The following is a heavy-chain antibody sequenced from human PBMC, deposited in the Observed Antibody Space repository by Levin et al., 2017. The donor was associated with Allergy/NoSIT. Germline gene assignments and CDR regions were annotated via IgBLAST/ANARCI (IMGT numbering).Heavy chain of an antibody. CDR3: ARSHITMIVEGRFDP. J-gene: IGHJ5*02. CDR1: GGSISSYY. Sequence: PGGSLRLSCTVSGGSISSYYWSWIRQPAGKGLEWIGRIYTSGSTNYNPSLKSRVTMSVDTSKNQFSLKLSSVTAADTAVYYCARSHITMIVEGRFDPWGKGTLVTVTS. D-gene: IGHD3-10*02. CDR2: IYTSGST. V-gene: IGHV4-4*07.